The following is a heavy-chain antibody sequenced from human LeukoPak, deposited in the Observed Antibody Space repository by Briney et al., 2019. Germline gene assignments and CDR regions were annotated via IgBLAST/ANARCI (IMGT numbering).Heavy chain of an antibody. Sequence: PGGSLRLSCSASGFTFSSYEMNWVRQAPGEWLEWVSYISSSGTTIYYADSVKGRFTISRDNAKNSLYLQMSGLRAEDTAVYYCATSGLDDYWGQGALVTVSS. CDR3: ATSGLDDY. J-gene: IGHJ4*02. D-gene: IGHD6-19*01. CDR1: GFTFSSYE. V-gene: IGHV3-48*03. CDR2: ISSSGTTI.